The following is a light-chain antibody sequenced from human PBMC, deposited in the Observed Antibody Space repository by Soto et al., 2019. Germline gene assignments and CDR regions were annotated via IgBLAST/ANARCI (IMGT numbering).Light chain of an antibody. Sequence: SYELTQPPSVLVAPGQTARILCGGNNVGATRVHWYQQRPGQAPVLVVYDDSARPSGIPERFSGSNSGNTATLTISRVEAGDEADYYCQVWDSSSDHVVFGGGTKVTVL. J-gene: IGLJ2*01. CDR1: NVGATR. V-gene: IGLV3-21*02. CDR2: DDS. CDR3: QVWDSSSDHVV.